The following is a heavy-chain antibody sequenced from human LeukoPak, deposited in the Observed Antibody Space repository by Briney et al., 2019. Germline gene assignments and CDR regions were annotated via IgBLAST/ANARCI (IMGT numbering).Heavy chain of an antibody. J-gene: IGHJ3*02. D-gene: IGHD1-26*01. CDR3: ARDGYSGSYFAFDI. CDR1: GFTFSSYA. CDR2: IYSGGST. Sequence: PGGSLRLSCAASGFTFSSYAMTWVRQAPGKGLEWVSVIYSGGSTYYADSVKGRFTISRDNSKNTLYLQMNSLRAEDAAVYYCARDGYSGSYFAFDIWGHGTMVTVSS. V-gene: IGHV3-53*01.